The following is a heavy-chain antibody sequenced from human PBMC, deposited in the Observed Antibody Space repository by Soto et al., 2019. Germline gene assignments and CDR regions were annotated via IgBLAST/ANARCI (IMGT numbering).Heavy chain of an antibody. J-gene: IGHJ6*03. CDR2: IKQDGSEK. Sequence: EVQLVESGGGLVQPGGSLRLSCAASGFTFSSYWMSWVRQAPGKGLEWVANIKQDGSEKYYVDSVKGRFTISRDNAKNSLYLQMNSLRAEDTAVYYCARVDSSGWYGGSGDYYYYYYMDVWGKGTTVTVSS. CDR1: GFTFSSYW. CDR3: ARVDSSGWYGGSGDYYYYYYMDV. V-gene: IGHV3-7*01. D-gene: IGHD6-19*01.